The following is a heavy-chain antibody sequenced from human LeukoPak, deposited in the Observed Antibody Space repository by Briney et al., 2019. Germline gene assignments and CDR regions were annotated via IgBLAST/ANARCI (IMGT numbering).Heavy chain of an antibody. V-gene: IGHV1-2*02. Sequence: ASVKVSCKASGYTFTGYYMHRVRQAPGQGLEWMGWINPNSGGTNYAQKFQGRVTMTRDTSISTAYMELSRLRSDDTAVYYCARTVDIVATILPDYWGQGTLVTVSS. CDR2: INPNSGGT. CDR3: ARTVDIVATILPDY. J-gene: IGHJ4*02. D-gene: IGHD5-12*01. CDR1: GYTFTGYY.